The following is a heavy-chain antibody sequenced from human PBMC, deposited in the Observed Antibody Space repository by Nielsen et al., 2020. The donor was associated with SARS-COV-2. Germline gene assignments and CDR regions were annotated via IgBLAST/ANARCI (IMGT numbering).Heavy chain of an antibody. CDR2: IIPIFGTA. Sequence: SVKVSCKASGGTFSSYAISWVRQAPGQGLEWMGGIIPIFGTANYAQKFQGRVTITADESTSTAYMELSSLRSEDTAVYYCAQMSITMVRGVIGWGYFDYWGQGTLVTVSS. CDR3: AQMSITMVRGVIGWGYFDY. CDR1: GGTFSSYA. D-gene: IGHD3-10*01. V-gene: IGHV1-69*13. J-gene: IGHJ4*02.